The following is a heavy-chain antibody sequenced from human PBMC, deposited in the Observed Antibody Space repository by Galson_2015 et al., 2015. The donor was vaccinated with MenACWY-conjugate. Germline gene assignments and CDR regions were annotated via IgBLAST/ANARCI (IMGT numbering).Heavy chain of an antibody. CDR2: IYPGDSDT. CDR3: ARPPYNWNDGGYDAFDI. Sequence: SGAEVNKPGESLKISCKGSGYSFTSYWIGWVRQMPGKGLEWMGIIYPGDSDTRYSPSFQGQVTISADKSISTAYLQWSSLKASDTAMYYCARPPYNWNDGGYDAFDIWGQGTMVTVSS. CDR1: GYSFTSYW. D-gene: IGHD1-20*01. J-gene: IGHJ3*02. V-gene: IGHV5-51*01.